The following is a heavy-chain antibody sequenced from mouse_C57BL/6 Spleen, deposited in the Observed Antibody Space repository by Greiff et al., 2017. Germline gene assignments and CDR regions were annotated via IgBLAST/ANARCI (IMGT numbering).Heavy chain of an antibody. CDR3: ARDDYGPAWFAY. Sequence: VQLQQSGPELVKPGASVKISCKASGYAFSSSWMNWVKQRPGKCLEWIGRIYPGDGDTNYNGKFKGKATLTADKSSSTAYMQLSSLTSEDSAVYFCARDDYGPAWFAYWGQGTLVTVSA. D-gene: IGHD2-4*01. J-gene: IGHJ3*01. CDR2: IYPGDGDT. V-gene: IGHV1-82*01. CDR1: GYAFSSSW.